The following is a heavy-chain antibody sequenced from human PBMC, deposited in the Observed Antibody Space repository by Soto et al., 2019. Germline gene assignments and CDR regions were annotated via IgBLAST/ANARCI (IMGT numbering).Heavy chain of an antibody. Sequence: ASVKGSCKASGYTFTSYGISWVRQAPGQGLEWMGWISAYNGNTNYAQKLQGRVTMTTDTSTSTAYMELRSLRDEDTAVYYCAREAASGSYLVYWGQGALVTVSS. CDR1: GYTFTSYG. D-gene: IGHD3-10*01. J-gene: IGHJ4*02. CDR2: ISAYNGNT. V-gene: IGHV1-18*01. CDR3: AREAASGSYLVY.